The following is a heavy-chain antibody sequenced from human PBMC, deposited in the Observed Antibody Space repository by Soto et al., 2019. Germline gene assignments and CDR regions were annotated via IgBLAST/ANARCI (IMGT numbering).Heavy chain of an antibody. V-gene: IGHV3-30*18. D-gene: IGHD3-9*01. Sequence: QVQLVESGGGVVQPGRSLRLSCAASGFTFSSYGMHWVRQAPGKGLEWVAVISDDGSNKYYADSVKGRFTISRDNYKNTLYLKMNSLRAEDTAVYYCAKDLTSGLRFFDWLLPNFDYWGQGTLVTVSS. CDR2: ISDDGSNK. CDR3: AKDLTSGLRFFDWLLPNFDY. J-gene: IGHJ4*02. CDR1: GFTFSSYG.